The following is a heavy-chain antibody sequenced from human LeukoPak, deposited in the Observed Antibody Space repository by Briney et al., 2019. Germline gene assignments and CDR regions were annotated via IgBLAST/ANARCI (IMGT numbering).Heavy chain of an antibody. Sequence: ASVKVSCKASGDTFTNYDINWLRQATGQGLEWMGWMSPSSGHTGYAQKFQGRVTMTRSTSISTAYMELSSLRSEDTAVYYCARGPPNWGFDYWGQGTLVTVSS. CDR3: ARGPPNWGFDY. CDR2: MSPSSGHT. V-gene: IGHV1-8*01. J-gene: IGHJ4*02. D-gene: IGHD7-27*01. CDR1: GDTFTNYD.